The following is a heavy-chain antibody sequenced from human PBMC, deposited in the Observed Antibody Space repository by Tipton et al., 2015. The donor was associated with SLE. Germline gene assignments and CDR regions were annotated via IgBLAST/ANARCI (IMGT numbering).Heavy chain of an antibody. CDR1: GGSISVSSYY. V-gene: IGHV4-39*07. D-gene: IGHD7-27*01. CDR3: ARIGGAGDLYYYYMDV. Sequence: TLSLTCTVSGGSISVSSYYWGWIRQPPGKGLEWIGGIYYSGSTYYNPSLKSRVTISVDTSKNQFSLKMTSVTAADTAVYYCARIGGAGDLYYYYMDVWGKGTTVTVSS. CDR2: IYYSGST. J-gene: IGHJ6*03.